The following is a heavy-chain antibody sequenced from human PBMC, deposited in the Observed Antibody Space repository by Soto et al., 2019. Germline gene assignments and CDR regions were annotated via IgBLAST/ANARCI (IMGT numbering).Heavy chain of an antibody. D-gene: IGHD2-15*01. J-gene: IGHJ4*02. Sequence: QVQLVQSGAEVKKPGSSVKVSCKASGGTFSSYAISWVRQAPGQGLEWMGGIIPIFGTANYAQKFQGRVTITADKFTSTAYMELSSLRSEDTAVYYCARERYCSGGSCYSDGYWCQGTLVTVSS. CDR3: ARERYCSGGSCYSDGY. CDR2: IIPIFGTA. V-gene: IGHV1-69*06. CDR1: GGTFSSYA.